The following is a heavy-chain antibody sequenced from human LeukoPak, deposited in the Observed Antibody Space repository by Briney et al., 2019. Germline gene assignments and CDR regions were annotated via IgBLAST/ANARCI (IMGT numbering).Heavy chain of an antibody. CDR3: ARGLMGAGSSGAFDI. CDR2: INHSGST. Sequence: SETLSLTCAVYGGSFSGYYWNWIRQPPGKGLEWIGEINHSGSTNYISSLKSRVTISIDTSKNQFSLKMSSVTAADTAAYYCARGLMGAGSSGAFDIWGQGTLVTVSS. V-gene: IGHV4-34*01. J-gene: IGHJ3*02. D-gene: IGHD1-26*01. CDR1: GGSFSGYY.